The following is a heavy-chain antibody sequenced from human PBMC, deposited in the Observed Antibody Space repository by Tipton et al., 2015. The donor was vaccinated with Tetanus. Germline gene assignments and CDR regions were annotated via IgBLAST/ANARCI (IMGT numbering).Heavy chain of an antibody. D-gene: IGHD6-13*01. CDR1: GGSINSYY. J-gene: IGHJ4*02. Sequence: TLSLTCTVSGGSINSYYWSWVRQPPGKGLEWIAYIHYSGSTNYNPSLKSRVTISVDTSKNQFSLKLSSVTAADTAVYYCARAGGGSWGNFDYWGQGTLVTVSS. CDR3: ARAGGGSWGNFDY. V-gene: IGHV4-59*01. CDR2: IHYSGST.